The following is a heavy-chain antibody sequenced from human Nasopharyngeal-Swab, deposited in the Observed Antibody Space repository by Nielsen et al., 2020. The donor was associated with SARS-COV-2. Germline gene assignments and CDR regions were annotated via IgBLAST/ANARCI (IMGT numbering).Heavy chain of an antibody. D-gene: IGHD3-3*01. CDR3: ARAGDFWSGWSANYYMDV. J-gene: IGHJ6*03. CDR1: GGSISSGGCC. V-gene: IGHV4-31*03. Sequence: SETLSLTCTVSGGSISSGGCCWSWIRQLPGKGLDWIGYIYYSGSTYHNPSLKSRVTISVDTSNNQFSLKLSSVTAADTAVYYCARAGDFWSGWSANYYMDVWGKGTTVTVSS. CDR2: IYYSGST.